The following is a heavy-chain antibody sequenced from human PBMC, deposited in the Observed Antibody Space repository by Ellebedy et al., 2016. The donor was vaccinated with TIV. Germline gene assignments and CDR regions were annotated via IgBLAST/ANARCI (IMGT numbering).Heavy chain of an antibody. V-gene: IGHV1-69*13. J-gene: IGHJ6*03. Sequence: SVKVSCXASGGTFSSYAISWVRQAPGQGLEWMGGIIPIFGTANYAQKFQGRVTITADESTSTAYMELSSLRSEDTAVYYCAKSGVIAAAGPSLYYYYYMDVWGKGTTVTVSS. CDR1: GGTFSSYA. D-gene: IGHD6-13*01. CDR3: AKSGVIAAAGPSLYYYYYMDV. CDR2: IIPIFGTA.